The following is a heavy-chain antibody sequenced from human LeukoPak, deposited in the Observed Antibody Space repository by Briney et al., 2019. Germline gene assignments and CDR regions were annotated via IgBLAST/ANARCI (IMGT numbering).Heavy chain of an antibody. CDR3: ARENFDS. J-gene: IGHJ5*01. Sequence: GGSLRLSCAVSGFTFSSYAMHWVRQAPGKGLEWVAVVSYEGTIQYYSDSAKGRFTISRDNSANIISLQMNNLTTEDTAAYYCARENFDSWGQGTLVAVSP. CDR2: VSYEGTIQ. CDR1: GFTFSSYA. V-gene: IGHV3-30*14.